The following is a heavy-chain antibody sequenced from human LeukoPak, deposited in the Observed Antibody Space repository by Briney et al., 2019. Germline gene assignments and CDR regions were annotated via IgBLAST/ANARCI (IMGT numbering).Heavy chain of an antibody. V-gene: IGHV3-21*01. CDR1: GFTFRSYG. D-gene: IGHD6-19*01. Sequence: GRSLRLSCAASGFTFRSYGMNWVRQAPGKRLEWVSSISSSSRYAYYADSVKGRFTISRDNAKYSLYLQMNSLRAEDTAVYYCARDGGQWHSDLVRYYYYGMDVWGQGTTVTVSS. CDR3: ARDGGQWHSDLVRYYYYGMDV. J-gene: IGHJ6*02. CDR2: ISSSSRYA.